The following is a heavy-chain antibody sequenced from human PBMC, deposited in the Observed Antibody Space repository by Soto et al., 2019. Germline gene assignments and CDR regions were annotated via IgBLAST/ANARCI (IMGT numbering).Heavy chain of an antibody. Sequence: QVQLVESGGGVVQPGRSLRLSCAASGFTFSSYAMHWVRQAPGKGLEWVAVISYDGSNKYYADSVKGRFTISRDNSKNTLYLLMNNLRSEDTAVYYCASDPQQISGIAAAGTWYYYGMDVWGQGTTVTVSS. CDR3: ASDPQQISGIAAAGTWYYYGMDV. J-gene: IGHJ6*02. CDR2: ISYDGSNK. CDR1: GFTFSSYA. V-gene: IGHV3-30-3*01. D-gene: IGHD6-13*01.